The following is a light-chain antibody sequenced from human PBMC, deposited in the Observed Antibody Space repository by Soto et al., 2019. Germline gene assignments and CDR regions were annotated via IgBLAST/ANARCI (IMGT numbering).Light chain of an antibody. V-gene: IGKV1-39*01. CDR2: AAS. J-gene: IGKJ2*01. CDR1: QGFSTY. Sequence: DIKMTQSPSSLSASVGDRVTITCRASQGFSTYLVWYQQRQGRAPKLLIYAASSLLSGVPSRFSGSGSGTDFTLTISSLQPEDFATYYCQQSYRTPYTFGQGDKLETK. CDR3: QQSYRTPYT.